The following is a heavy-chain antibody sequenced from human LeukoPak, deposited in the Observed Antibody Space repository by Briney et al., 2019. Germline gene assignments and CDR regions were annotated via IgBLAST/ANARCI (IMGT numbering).Heavy chain of an antibody. D-gene: IGHD3-3*01. CDR3: ASFGVSWRSSY. V-gene: IGHV3-74*01. CDR2: ISDDGSYT. CDR1: GFSFSSHW. Sequence: GGSLRLSCAASGFSFSSHWVHWVRQAPGKGLVWVSRISDDGSYTSNVDSVKGRFTISRDNVNNMLYLRMNSLRAEDTAVYYCASFGVSWRSSYWGQGTLVTVSS. J-gene: IGHJ4*02.